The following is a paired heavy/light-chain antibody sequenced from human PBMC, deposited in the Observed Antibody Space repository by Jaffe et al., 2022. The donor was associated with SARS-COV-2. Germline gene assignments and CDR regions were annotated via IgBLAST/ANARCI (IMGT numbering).Light chain of an antibody. J-gene: IGKJ1*01. CDR1: QSISTF. CDR2: SAS. CDR3: QQTYSTPWT. Sequence: DIQMTQSPSSLSASVGDTVTIACRAGQSISTFLNWYQQKSGTAPKVLISSASGLQSGVPSRFSGSGYGTDFSLTISSLQPEDFGTYYCQQTYSTPWTFGQGTRVEIK. V-gene: IGKV1-39*01.
Heavy chain of an antibody. J-gene: IGHJ6*04. CDR2: IYYTGTT. V-gene: IGHV4-61*08. Sequence: QVQLQESGPGLVKPSETLSLTCDVSGGSVSRIAYHWSWIRQPPGKGLEWIGYIYYTGTTNYNPSLKSRVTISVDTSKSQFSLKLSSVTAADTAVYYCARALRSGSYYMDVWGKGTTVTVSS. CDR1: GGSVSRIAYH. CDR3: ARALRSGSYYMDV. D-gene: IGHD3-10*01.